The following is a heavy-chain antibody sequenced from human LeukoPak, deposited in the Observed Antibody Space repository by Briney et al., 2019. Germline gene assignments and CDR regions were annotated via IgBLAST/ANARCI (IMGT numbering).Heavy chain of an antibody. CDR2: IYTSGST. V-gene: IGHV4-4*07. D-gene: IGHD3-22*01. J-gene: IGHJ4*02. Sequence: PSETLSLTCTVSGGSISSYYWSWIRQPAGKGLEWIGRIYTSGSTNYNPSLKSRVTMSVDTSKNQFSLKLSSVTAADTAVYYCACSRLYYYDSSGYPDPTDYWGQGTLVTVSS. CDR3: ACSRLYYYDSSGYPDPTDY. CDR1: GGSISSYY.